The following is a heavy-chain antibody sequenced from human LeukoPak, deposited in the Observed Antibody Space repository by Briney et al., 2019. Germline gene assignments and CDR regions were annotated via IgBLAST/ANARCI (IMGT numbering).Heavy chain of an antibody. CDR1: GIPVAANY. CDR3: ARLRTQVGSTSQEGWFDP. CDR2: LYTGGGT. Sequence: GGSLRLSCAASGIPVAANYMAWVRQAPGKGLEFVSVLYTGGGTDYLDSVKGRFTISRDNSKNTMYLQMNTLRPEDTAVYFCARLRTQVGSTSQEGWFDPWGQGTLVTVYS. V-gene: IGHV3-53*01. D-gene: IGHD2-2*01. J-gene: IGHJ5*02.